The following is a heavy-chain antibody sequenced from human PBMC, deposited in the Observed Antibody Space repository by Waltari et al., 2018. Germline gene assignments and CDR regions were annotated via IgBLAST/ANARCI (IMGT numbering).Heavy chain of an antibody. CDR1: GLTFRTYA. CDR3: AKDVSPDGFNDLDY. D-gene: IGHD3-10*01. CDR2: ITGNGDTI. J-gene: IGHJ4*02. V-gene: IGHV3-23*01. Sequence: EVQLLESGGGLVQPGESLRLSCAASGLTFRTYAMSWVRQAPGKGLEVVYLITGNGDTIKDSDSVKGRFTLSRDNSKNTLYLQMNSLRADDMAVYYCAKDVSPDGFNDLDYWGQGTLVTVSS.